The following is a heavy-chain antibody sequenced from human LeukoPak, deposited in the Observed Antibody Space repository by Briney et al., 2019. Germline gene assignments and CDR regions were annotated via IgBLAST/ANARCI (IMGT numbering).Heavy chain of an antibody. V-gene: IGHV4-4*02. D-gene: IGHD3-3*01. J-gene: IGHJ5*02. Sequence: PSETLSLTCAVSGGSISSSNWWSWVRQPPGKGLEWIGEIYHSGSTNYNPSLKSRVTISVDKSKNQFSLKLSSVTAADTAVYYCARRSMAYYDFWSGYYNNNWFDPWGQGTLVTVSS. CDR2: IYHSGST. CDR3: ARRSMAYYDFWSGYYNNNWFDP. CDR1: GGSISSSNW.